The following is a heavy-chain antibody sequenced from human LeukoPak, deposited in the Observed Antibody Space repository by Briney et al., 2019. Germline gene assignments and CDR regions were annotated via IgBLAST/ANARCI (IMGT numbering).Heavy chain of an antibody. CDR1: GGTFSSYA. CDR3: ARVGSLGSATCS. V-gene: IGHV1-69*01. Sequence: SVTVSCKASGGTFSSYAISWVRQAPGQGLEWMGGIIPIFGTANYAQKFQGRVTITADESTSTAYMELSSLRSEDTAVYYCARVGSLGSATCSWGQGTLVTVSS. CDR2: IIPIFGTA. D-gene: IGHD1-26*01. J-gene: IGHJ4*02.